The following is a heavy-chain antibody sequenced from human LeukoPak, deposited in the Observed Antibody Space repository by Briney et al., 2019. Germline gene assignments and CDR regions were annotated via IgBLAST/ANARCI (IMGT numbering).Heavy chain of an antibody. Sequence: GGSLRLSCAASGFTFSSFSMNWVRQAPGKGLEWVSYISSSSTIKYADSVKGRFTLSRDNAKDSLYLQMSSLRAEDTAVYYCARGGVYCAGDCVDYWGQGTLVTVSS. J-gene: IGHJ4*02. V-gene: IGHV3-48*01. CDR1: GFTFSSFS. D-gene: IGHD2-21*02. CDR3: ARGGVYCAGDCVDY. CDR2: ISSSSTI.